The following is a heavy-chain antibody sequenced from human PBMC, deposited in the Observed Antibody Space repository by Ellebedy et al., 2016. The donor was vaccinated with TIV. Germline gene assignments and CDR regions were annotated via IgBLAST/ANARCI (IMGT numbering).Heavy chain of an antibody. CDR3: ARDRLMVRGVPSWFDP. CDR2: IYSGGST. CDR1: GFTVSSNY. D-gene: IGHD3-10*01. Sequence: PGGSLRLSCAASGFTVSSNYMSWVRQAPGKGLEWVSVIYSGGSTYYADSVKGRFTISRDNSKNTLYLQMNSLRAEDTAVYYCARDRLMVRGVPSWFDPWGQGTLVTVSS. V-gene: IGHV3-53*01. J-gene: IGHJ5*02.